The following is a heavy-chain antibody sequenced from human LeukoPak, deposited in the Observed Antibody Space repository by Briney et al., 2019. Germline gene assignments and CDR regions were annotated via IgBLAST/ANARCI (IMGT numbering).Heavy chain of an antibody. Sequence: SETLSLTCAVYGGSFSGYYWSWIRQPPGKGLEWIGEINHSGSTNYNPSLKSRVTISVDTSKNQFSLKLSSVTAADTAVYYCARRYYDFWSGGYYYYMDVWGKGTPVTVSS. D-gene: IGHD3-3*01. V-gene: IGHV4-34*01. CDR3: ARRYYDFWSGGYYYYMDV. CDR1: GGSFSGYY. J-gene: IGHJ6*03. CDR2: INHSGST.